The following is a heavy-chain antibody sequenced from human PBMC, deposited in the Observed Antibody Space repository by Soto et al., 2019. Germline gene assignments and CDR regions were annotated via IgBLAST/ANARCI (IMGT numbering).Heavy chain of an antibody. CDR1: GFTFSNCA. J-gene: IGHJ4*02. CDR3: AKDVGTDFGDQLDS. D-gene: IGHD4-17*01. V-gene: IGHV3-23*01. CDR2: INYNAGRT. Sequence: EVQLLESGGGLVQPGGSLRLSCAASGFTFSNCAMAWVRQAPGKGLEWVASINYNAGRTYYADSVKGRFTISRDNSKNTLYLQMNSLRTEDTALYYCAKDVGTDFGDQLDSWGQGTLVTVSS.